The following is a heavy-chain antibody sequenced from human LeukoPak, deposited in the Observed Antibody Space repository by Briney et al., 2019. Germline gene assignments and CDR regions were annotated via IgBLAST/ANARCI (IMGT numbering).Heavy chain of an antibody. CDR3: ARSSITIFGVVIPSSYYFDY. Sequence: PGGSLRLSCAASGFTFSSYAMSWVRQAPGKGLEWVSAISGSGGSTYYADSVKGRFTISRDNSKNTLYLQMNSLRAEDTAVYYCARSSITIFGVVIPSSYYFDYWGQGTLVTVSS. D-gene: IGHD3-3*01. CDR2: ISGSGGST. V-gene: IGHV3-23*01. CDR1: GFTFSSYA. J-gene: IGHJ4*02.